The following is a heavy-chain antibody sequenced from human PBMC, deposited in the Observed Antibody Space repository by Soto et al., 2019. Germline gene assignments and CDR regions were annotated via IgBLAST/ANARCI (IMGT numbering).Heavy chain of an antibody. J-gene: IGHJ6*02. CDR3: ARGRDEYKGRDV. CDR2: IHPSGGT. CDR1: GGSLSDYY. V-gene: IGHV4-34*01. Sequence: PSETLSLTCAVSGGSLSDYYWPWVRQSPGEGLEWIGEIHPSGGTYYNPSLRSGVTISVDTSKNQFSLKLNSLTAADTAIYCCARGRDEYKGRDVWGQGTTVTVSS. D-gene: IGHD1-1*01.